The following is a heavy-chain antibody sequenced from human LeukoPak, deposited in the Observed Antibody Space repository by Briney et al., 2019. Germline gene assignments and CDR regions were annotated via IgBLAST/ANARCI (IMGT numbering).Heavy chain of an antibody. D-gene: IGHD3-10*01. Sequence: SQTPSLTCAVSGYSISSGYYWGWIRQPPGQGLEWIGSIYHSGSTYYNPSLKSRVTISVDTSKNQFSLKLSSVTAADTAVYYCASFGGFNSGELDYWGQGTLVTVSS. CDR1: GYSISSGYY. V-gene: IGHV4-38-2*01. CDR3: ASFGGFNSGELDY. J-gene: IGHJ4*02. CDR2: IYHSGST.